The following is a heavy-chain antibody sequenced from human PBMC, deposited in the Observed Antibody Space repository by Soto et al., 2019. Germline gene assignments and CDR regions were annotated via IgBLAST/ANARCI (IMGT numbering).Heavy chain of an antibody. D-gene: IGHD3-16*01. Sequence: GGTLRLPWSASAFTFSSYALHWVRQAPGKGLGWGAVISYDGSNKYYADSVKGRFTISRDKSKNTLYLQKNSLRAEDTAVYYCARDRRSPMITLLNGPDGGYLDDWGQGTLVTVSS. V-gene: IGHV3-30-3*01. CDR2: ISYDGSNK. CDR1: AFTFSSYA. J-gene: IGHJ4*02. CDR3: ARDRRSPMITLLNGPDGGYLDD.